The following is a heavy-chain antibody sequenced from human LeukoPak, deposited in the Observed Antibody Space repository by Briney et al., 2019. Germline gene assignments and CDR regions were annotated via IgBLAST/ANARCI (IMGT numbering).Heavy chain of an antibody. CDR2: INPTNGDT. D-gene: IGHD6-19*01. J-gene: IGHJ4*02. CDR3: ARVGSSGWYVHPTLDY. Sequence: ASVKVSCKASGYTFSEYYIHWVRQAPGQGLEWMAWINPTNGDTNYAQKFQDRVTMTRDTSISTAYMELTRLISDDTAVYYCARVGSSGWYVHPTLDYWGQRTLVTVSS. CDR1: GYTFSEYY. V-gene: IGHV1-2*02.